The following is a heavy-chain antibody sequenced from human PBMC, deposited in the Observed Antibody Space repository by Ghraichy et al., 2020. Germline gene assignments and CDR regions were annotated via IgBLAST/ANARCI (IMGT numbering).Heavy chain of an antibody. V-gene: IGHV3-30*04. CDR2: ISYDGSDT. Sequence: GGSLRLSCAASGFTFSSYAIHWVRQAPGKGLEWVAVISYDGSDTYYADSVKGRFTISRDNSKNTLYLQMNSLRAEDTAVYYCARERRVYSSSWSSSWRTGWFDPWGQGTLVTVSS. CDR3: ARERRVYSSSWSSSWRTGWFDP. J-gene: IGHJ5*02. D-gene: IGHD6-6*01. CDR1: GFTFSSYA.